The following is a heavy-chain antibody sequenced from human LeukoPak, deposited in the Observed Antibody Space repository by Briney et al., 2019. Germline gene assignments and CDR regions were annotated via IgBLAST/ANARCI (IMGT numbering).Heavy chain of an antibody. CDR1: GGTFSSYA. J-gene: IGHJ4*02. CDR3: ARDVPAHYYDSSGYYYVDY. D-gene: IGHD3-22*01. Sequence: SVKVSCKASGGTFSSYAISWVRQAPGQGLEWTGRIVPIFGTTNYAQKFQGRVTITADKSTSTAYMELSSLRSEDTAVYYCARDVPAHYYDSSGYYYVDYWGQGTLVTVSS. CDR2: IVPIFGTT. V-gene: IGHV1-69*06.